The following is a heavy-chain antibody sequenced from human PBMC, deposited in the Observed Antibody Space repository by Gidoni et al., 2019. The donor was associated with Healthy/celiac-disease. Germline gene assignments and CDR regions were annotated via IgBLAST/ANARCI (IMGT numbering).Heavy chain of an antibody. Sequence: QVQLVESGGGVVQPGRSLRLSCAASGFTFSSYAMHWVRQAPGKGLEWVAVISYDGSNKYYADSVKGRFTISRDNSKNTLYLQMNSLRAEDTAVYYCARERALGDSSGYSFDYWGQGTLVTVSS. CDR2: ISYDGSNK. CDR1: GFTFSSYA. D-gene: IGHD3-22*01. V-gene: IGHV3-30-3*01. J-gene: IGHJ4*02. CDR3: ARERALGDSSGYSFDY.